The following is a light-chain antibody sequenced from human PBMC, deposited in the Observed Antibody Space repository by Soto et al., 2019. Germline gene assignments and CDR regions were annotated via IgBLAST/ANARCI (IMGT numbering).Light chain of an antibody. CDR2: KVS. CDR1: QSLAYSDGNIY. J-gene: IGKJ5*01. CDR3: MQGTHWPIT. Sequence: DVVMTQSPLSLPVTLGQPASISCMSSQSLAYSDGNIYLNWFQQRPGQSPRRLIYKVSNRDSGVPERFSGSGSGTDFTLKISRVEAEDVGVYYCMQGTHWPITFGQGTRLEIK. V-gene: IGKV2-30*01.